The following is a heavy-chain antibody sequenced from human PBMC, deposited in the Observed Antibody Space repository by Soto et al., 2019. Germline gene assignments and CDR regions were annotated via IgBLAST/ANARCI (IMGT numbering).Heavy chain of an antibody. CDR3: ARQPRGPGYGERGLYFDN. D-gene: IGHD3-16*01. CDR2: IFYSGNT. Sequence: PSETLSLTCTVSGASITSDDYYWSWIRQPPGKGLEWIGYIFYSGNTYYNPSLKNRITISVDTSKDQFSLNLISVTAADTAVYFCARQPRGPGYGERGLYFDNWGQGTLVTVSS. CDR1: GASITSDDYY. J-gene: IGHJ4*02. V-gene: IGHV4-30-4*01.